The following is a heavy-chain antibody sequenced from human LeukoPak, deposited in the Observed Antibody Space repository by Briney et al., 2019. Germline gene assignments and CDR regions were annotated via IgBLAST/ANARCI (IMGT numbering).Heavy chain of an antibody. Sequence: GGSLRLSCAASGFTFSSYGMHWVRQAPGKGLEWVSGISWNSGTIDYADSVKGRSTISRDNTKNSLYLQMNSLRAEDTALYYCAKVHGYSYGYFDYWGQGSLVTVSS. CDR1: GFTFSSYG. J-gene: IGHJ4*02. CDR2: ISWNSGTI. D-gene: IGHD5-18*01. CDR3: AKVHGYSYGYFDY. V-gene: IGHV3-9*01.